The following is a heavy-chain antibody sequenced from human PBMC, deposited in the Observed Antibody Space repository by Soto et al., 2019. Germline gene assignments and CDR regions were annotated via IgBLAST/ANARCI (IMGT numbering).Heavy chain of an antibody. CDR1: GFTIRNYD. D-gene: IGHD3-10*02. CDR2: IGDIDDP. Sequence: GGYLGLSCAASGFTIRNYDMHWVRQTTGKGLEWVSGIGDIDDPYYADSVKGRFTTSREIAKNSLYLQMDGLRAGDSAVYYCARGLSSVRETTYYNRLDVWAHWTT. J-gene: IGHJ6*02. V-gene: IGHV3-13*05. CDR3: ARGLSSVRETTYYNRLDV.